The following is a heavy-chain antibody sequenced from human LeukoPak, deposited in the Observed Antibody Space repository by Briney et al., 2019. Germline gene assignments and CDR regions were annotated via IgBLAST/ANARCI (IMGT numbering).Heavy chain of an antibody. CDR2: IYYSGST. V-gene: IGHV4-39*07. CDR3: ARVGGTNYYYYGMDV. Sequence: PSETRPLTGTVSGGPISSGGYYGGGFGRPPGRGRGGLGSIYYSGSTYYNPSLKSRVTISVDTSKNQFSLKLSSVTAADTAVYYCARVGGTNYYYYGMDVWGQGTTVTVSS. J-gene: IGHJ6*02. CDR1: GGPISSGGYY. D-gene: IGHD1-26*01.